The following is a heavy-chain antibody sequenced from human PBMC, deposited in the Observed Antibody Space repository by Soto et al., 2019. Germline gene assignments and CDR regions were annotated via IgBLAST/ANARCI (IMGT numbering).Heavy chain of an antibody. D-gene: IGHD3-10*01. V-gene: IGHV1-69*06. J-gene: IGHJ4*02. CDR1: GDTFTKYA. CDR2: IVPVFGRV. CDR3: AGVASGSTWDYFDY. Sequence: QVHLVQSGAEVRKPGSSVRVSCKASGDTFTKYAISWLRQAPGQGLEWMGGIVPVFGRVTYAQRFQDRVSILADKSTATSYLELTSLTADDTAVYYCAGVASGSTWDYFDYWGQGTLVTVSS.